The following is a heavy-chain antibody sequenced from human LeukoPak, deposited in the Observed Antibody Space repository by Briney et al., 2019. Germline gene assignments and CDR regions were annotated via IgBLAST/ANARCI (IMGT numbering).Heavy chain of an antibody. J-gene: IGHJ3*02. CDR1: GGTFSSYA. Sequence: SVKVSCKASGGTFSSYAISWVRQAPGQGLEWMGGIIPIFGTANYAQKFQGRVTITADESTSTAFKELSSLRSEDTAVYYCARDRERAPIDAFDIWGQGTMVTVSS. CDR3: ARDRERAPIDAFDI. V-gene: IGHV1-69*13. D-gene: IGHD1-26*01. CDR2: IIPIFGTA.